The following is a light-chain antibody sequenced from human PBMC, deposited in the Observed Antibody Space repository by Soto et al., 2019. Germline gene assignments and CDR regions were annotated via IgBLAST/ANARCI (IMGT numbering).Light chain of an antibody. CDR2: GVS. CDR1: QSVTSNA. CDR3: QQYGSSPLT. V-gene: IGKV3-20*01. J-gene: IGKJ4*01. Sequence: IVLTQSAATLSLSPGERATLSCRASQSVTSNALAWYQQKPGQPPRLLIYGVSSRATGIPDRFSGSGSGTDFTLTISRLEPEDFAVYYCQQYGSSPLTFGGRTKVDIK.